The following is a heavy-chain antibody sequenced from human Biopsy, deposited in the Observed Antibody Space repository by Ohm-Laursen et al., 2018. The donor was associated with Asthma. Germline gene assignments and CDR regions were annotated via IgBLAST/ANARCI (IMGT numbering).Heavy chain of an antibody. V-gene: IGHV1-69*13. Sequence: SVKVSCKAPGGTFSNFAISWVRQAPGQGLEWLGGIMTDFGTTNYAQKFQGRVTITADESTSTAYMEVTSLRSEDTAIDYCARCQVGYSSGWSLLLKKIYYSGMDVWGQGTAVTVSS. D-gene: IGHD6-19*01. J-gene: IGHJ6*02. CDR1: GGTFSNFA. CDR2: IMTDFGTT. CDR3: ARCQVGYSSGWSLLLKKIYYSGMDV.